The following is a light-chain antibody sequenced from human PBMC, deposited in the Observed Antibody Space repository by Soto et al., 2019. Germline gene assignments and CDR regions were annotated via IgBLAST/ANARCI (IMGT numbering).Light chain of an antibody. CDR1: ISDVAGYNY. CDR3: SSYVGNNNLV. J-gene: IGLJ2*01. CDR2: DVT. Sequence: QSALTQPRSVSGSPGQSVSISCSGTISDVAGYNYVSWYQHHPGKAPILLISDVTKRPSWVPDRFSGSKSGNTASLTISELQAEDEADYYCSSYVGNNNLVFGGGTKVTVL. V-gene: IGLV2-11*01.